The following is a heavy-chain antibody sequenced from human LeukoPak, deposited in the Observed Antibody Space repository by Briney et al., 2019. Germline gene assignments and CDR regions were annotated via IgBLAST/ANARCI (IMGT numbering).Heavy chain of an antibody. V-gene: IGHV3-20*04. CDR2: TRT. J-gene: IGHJ4*02. D-gene: IGHD2-21*02. CDR3: ARDGLRRPPTPYCGGDCPLDY. CDR1: GFTFDDYA. Sequence: GGSLRLSCAASGFTFDDYAMRWVRQTPGKGLEWVSGTRTGYADSVKGRFTISRDNAKNSLYLQTNSLRVEDTAMYYCARDGLRRPPTPYCGGDCPLDYWGQGTLVSVSS.